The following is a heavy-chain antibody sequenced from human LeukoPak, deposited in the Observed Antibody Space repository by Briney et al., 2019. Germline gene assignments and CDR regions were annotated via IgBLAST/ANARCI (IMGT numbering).Heavy chain of an antibody. V-gene: IGHV4-59*12. J-gene: IGHJ6*02. CDR2: IHYSGST. Sequence: SETLSLTCTVSGGSISGYYWSWIRQPPGEGLEWIGYIHYSGSTYYNPSLKSRVTISVDTSKNQFSLKLSSVTAADTAVYYCARDLPDMDVWGQGTTVTVSS. CDR3: ARDLPDMDV. CDR1: GGSISGYY.